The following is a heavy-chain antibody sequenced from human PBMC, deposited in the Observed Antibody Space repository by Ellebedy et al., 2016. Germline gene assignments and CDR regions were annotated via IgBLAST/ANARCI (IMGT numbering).Heavy chain of an antibody. J-gene: IGHJ5*02. CDR1: GYSFTSYW. V-gene: IGHV5-10-1*01. CDR2: IDPSDSYT. CDR3: ARRGSGGAARPGWFNP. D-gene: IGHD6-6*01. Sequence: GESLKISXKGSGYSFTSYWISWVRQMPGKGLEWMGRIDPSDSYTNYSPSFQGHVTISADKSISTAYLQWSSLKASDTAMYYCARRGSGGAARPGWFNPWGQGTLVTVSS.